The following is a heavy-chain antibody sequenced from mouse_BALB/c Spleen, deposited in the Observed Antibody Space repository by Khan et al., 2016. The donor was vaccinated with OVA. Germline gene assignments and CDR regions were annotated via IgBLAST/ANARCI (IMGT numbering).Heavy chain of an antibody. CDR1: GYTFTNYG. V-gene: IGHV9-3-1*01. J-gene: IGHJ4*01. CDR2: INTYTGEP. CDR3: ARKRNDRNYAMDY. D-gene: IGHD2-14*01. Sequence: QIQLVQSGPELKKPGETVKISCKVSGYTFTNYGMNWVKQAPGKGLKWMGWINTYTGEPTYADDFKGRFVFSLETSTSTTYLQINNLKNEDTATYFCARKRNDRNYAMDYWGQGTSVTVSS.